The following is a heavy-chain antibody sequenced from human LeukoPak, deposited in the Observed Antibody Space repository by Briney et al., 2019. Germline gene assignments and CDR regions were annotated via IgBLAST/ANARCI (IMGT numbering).Heavy chain of an antibody. V-gene: IGHV5-51*01. J-gene: IGHJ4*02. CDR3: ARRYYASGSFVFDY. CDR2: MYPGGSDT. D-gene: IGHD3-10*01. Sequence: GESLKISCKGSGYSFTSFWIGWVRQMRGKGLEWMGIMYPGGSDTRYSPSFQGQVTISADKSISTAYLQWSSLKASDTAMYYCARRYYASGSFVFDYWGQGTLVTVPS. CDR1: GYSFTSFW.